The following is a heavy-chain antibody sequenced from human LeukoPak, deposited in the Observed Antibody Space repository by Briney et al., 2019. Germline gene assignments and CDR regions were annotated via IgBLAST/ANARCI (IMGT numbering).Heavy chain of an antibody. CDR1: GFTFSSYW. CDR2: IKQDGSEK. Sequence: GGSLRLSCAASGFTFSSYWMSWVRQAPGKGLEWVANIKQDGSEKYYVDSVKGRFTISGDNAKNSLYLQMNSLRAEDTAVYYCARRFLGYCSSTSCLYDAFDIWGQGTMVTVSS. J-gene: IGHJ3*02. CDR3: ARRFLGYCSSTSCLYDAFDI. V-gene: IGHV3-7*01. D-gene: IGHD2-2*01.